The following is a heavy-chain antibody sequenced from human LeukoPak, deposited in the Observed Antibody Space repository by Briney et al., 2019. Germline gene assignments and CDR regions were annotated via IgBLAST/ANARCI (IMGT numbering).Heavy chain of an antibody. CDR1: GYTFTTYY. J-gene: IGHJ4*02. D-gene: IGHD1-7*01. V-gene: IGHV1-2*02. Sequence: VSVKVSCKASGYTFTTYYMHWVRQAPGQGLEWMGWIYPKNGVTNYAQKFQGRVTMTRDTSIGIVYMEMSRLRPDDTAVYYCVRENWYYDYWGQGTLVTVSS. CDR3: VRENWYYDY. CDR2: IYPKNGVT.